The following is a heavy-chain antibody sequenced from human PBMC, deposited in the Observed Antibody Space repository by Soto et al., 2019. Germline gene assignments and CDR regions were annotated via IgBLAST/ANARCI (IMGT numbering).Heavy chain of an antibody. D-gene: IGHD5-18*01. CDR3: AREGGYSYGFDY. J-gene: IGHJ4*01. Sequence: ASVKVSCKASGGTFSSYTISWVRQAPGQRLEWMGWMNPNSGNTGYAQKFQGRVTMSRNTSISTAYMELSSLRSEDTAVYYCAREGGYSYGFDYWGQGTLVTAPQ. CDR1: GGTFSSYT. V-gene: IGHV1-8*02. CDR2: MNPNSGNT.